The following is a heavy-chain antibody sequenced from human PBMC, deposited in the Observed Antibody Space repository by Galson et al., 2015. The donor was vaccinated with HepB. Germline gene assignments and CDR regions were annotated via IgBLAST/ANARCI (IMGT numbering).Heavy chain of an antibody. CDR1: GFTFSDYS. J-gene: IGHJ4*02. Sequence: SLRLSCAASGFTFSDYSMAWIRQTPGKGLEWIAYISSRSAYTDYGDSAKGRFTISRDNAKNSLFLDMNSLRAEDTAVYYCARDFLPDYGGNSLDYWGQGTLVTVSS. V-gene: IGHV3-11*05. D-gene: IGHD4-23*01. CDR2: ISSRSAYT. CDR3: ARDFLPDYGGNSLDY.